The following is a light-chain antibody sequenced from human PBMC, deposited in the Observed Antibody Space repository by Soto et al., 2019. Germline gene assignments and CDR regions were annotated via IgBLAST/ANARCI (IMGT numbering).Light chain of an antibody. CDR2: STS. J-gene: IGLJ3*02. Sequence: QTVVTQEPSFSVSPGGTATLTCGLNSGSVSTNYYPSWLQQTPGQAPRTLIYSTSTRSSGVPDRFSGSILGNRAALTITGAQADDESDYYCVLYMGSGIWLFGGGTKLTVL. V-gene: IGLV8-61*01. CDR3: VLYMGSGIWL. CDR1: SGSVSTNYY.